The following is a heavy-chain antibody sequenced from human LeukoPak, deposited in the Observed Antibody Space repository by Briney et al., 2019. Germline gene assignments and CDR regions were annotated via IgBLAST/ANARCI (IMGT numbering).Heavy chain of an antibody. CDR1: GGSISSYY. Sequence: SETLSLTCAVSGGSISSYYWSWIRQPPGKGLEWIGYIYYSGSTNYNPSLKSRVTISVDTSKNQFSLKLSSVTAADTAVYYCARHGYYDSSGYYYWGQGTLVTVSS. V-gene: IGHV4-59*08. J-gene: IGHJ4*02. CDR3: ARHGYYDSSGYYY. CDR2: IYYSGST. D-gene: IGHD3-22*01.